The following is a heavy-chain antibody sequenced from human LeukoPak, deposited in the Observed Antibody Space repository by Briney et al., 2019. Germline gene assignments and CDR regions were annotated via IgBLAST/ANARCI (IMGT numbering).Heavy chain of an antibody. V-gene: IGHV3-7*01. CDR1: GFTFSNYW. Sequence: GGSLRLSCAASGFTFSNYWMIWVRQAPGKGLEWVANINQDGNGKQYVDSVKGRFTISRDNSKNILYLQVDSLTAEDTAVYYCAKEDYHGSGSYYPYWGQGTLVTVSS. CDR2: INQDGNGK. D-gene: IGHD3-10*01. CDR3: AKEDYHGSGSYYPY. J-gene: IGHJ4*02.